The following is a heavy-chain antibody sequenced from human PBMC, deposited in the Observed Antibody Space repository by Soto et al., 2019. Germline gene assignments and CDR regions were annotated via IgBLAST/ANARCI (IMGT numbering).Heavy chain of an antibody. CDR3: VRDGHCITTICYGDWFEP. CDR1: GFTFSTYW. J-gene: IGHJ5*01. Sequence: EVQLVESGGGLVQPGGSLRLSCAASGFTFSTYWMHWIRQVPGKGLEWVSRINSDASHTYYADSVKGRFTISRDNAKNTLHLEMNIMRAEDTAVDYCVRDGHCITTICYGDWFEPLGQGTLVTVSP. CDR2: INSDASHT. V-gene: IGHV3-74*01. D-gene: IGHD2-2*01.